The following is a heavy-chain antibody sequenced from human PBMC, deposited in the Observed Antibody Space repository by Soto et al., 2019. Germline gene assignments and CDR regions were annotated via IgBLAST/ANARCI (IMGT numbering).Heavy chain of an antibody. CDR3: VKSLGFCSSSSCSRDYYYYYGMDV. Sequence: AGSRVSQTKGKGLEWVSAISGSGGSTYYADSVKGRFTISRDNSRNTLYLQMNSLRPEDAAVYYCVKSLGFCSSSSCSRDYYYYYGMDVWGQPPTVTVPS. D-gene: IGHD2-2*01. CDR2: ISGSGGST. J-gene: IGHJ6*02. CDR1: A. V-gene: IGHV3-23*01.